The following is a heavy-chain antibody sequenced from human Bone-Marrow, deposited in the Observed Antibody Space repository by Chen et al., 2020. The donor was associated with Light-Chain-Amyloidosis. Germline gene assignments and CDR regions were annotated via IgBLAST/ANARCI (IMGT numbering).Heavy chain of an antibody. CDR3: ARRRDGYNFDY. V-gene: IGHV5-51*01. CDR2: IYPDDSDA. D-gene: IGHD5-12*01. Sequence: EVQLEQSGPEVKKPGESLKISWKGSGYTFPNYWIGRVRQMPGKGLEWMGVIYPDDSDARYSPSFEGQVTISADKSITTAYLQWRSLKASDTAMYYCARRRDGYNFDYWGQGTLVTVSS. CDR1: GYTFPNYW. J-gene: IGHJ4*02.